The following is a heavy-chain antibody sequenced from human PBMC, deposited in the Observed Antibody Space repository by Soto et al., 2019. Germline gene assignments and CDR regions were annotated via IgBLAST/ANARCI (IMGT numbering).Heavy chain of an antibody. J-gene: IGHJ6*02. Sequence: PSETLSLTCSVSGGSISSGTSYWSWIRQRPGEGLEWIGYIFYSGSFYYNPSLRSRVIILADTSKNQLNLNLNSVTAADKAVYFCARQDDFWSGYYRGYYYGMDVWGQGTTVTVSS. CDR1: GGSISSGTSY. V-gene: IGHV4-31*03. D-gene: IGHD3-3*01. CDR2: IFYSGSF. CDR3: ARQDDFWSGYYRGYYYGMDV.